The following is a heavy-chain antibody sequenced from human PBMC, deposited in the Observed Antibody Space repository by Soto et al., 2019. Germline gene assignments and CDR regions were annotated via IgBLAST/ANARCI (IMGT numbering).Heavy chain of an antibody. CDR1: GFTFDDYA. J-gene: IGHJ5*02. Sequence: GGSLRLSCAASGFTFDDYAMHWVRQAPGKGLEWVSGISWNSGSIGYADSVKGRFTISRDNAKNSLYLQMNGLRAEDTALYYCAKDPRRIAARPGWFDPWGQGTLVTVSS. CDR3: AKDPRRIAARPGWFDP. D-gene: IGHD6-13*01. CDR2: ISWNSGSI. V-gene: IGHV3-9*01.